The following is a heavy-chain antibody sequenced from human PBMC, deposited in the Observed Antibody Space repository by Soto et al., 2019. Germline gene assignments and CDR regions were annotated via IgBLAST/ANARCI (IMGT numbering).Heavy chain of an antibody. CDR2: INPNSGGT. J-gene: IGHJ6*02. CDR1: GYTFTGYY. Sequence: ASVKVSCKASGYTFTGYYMHWVRQAPGQGLEWMGWINPNSGGTNYAQKFQGRVTMTRDTSISTAYMELSRLRSDDTAVYYCARDPVDYGDYGGVPKYYGMDVWGQGTTVTVSS. V-gene: IGHV1-2*02. CDR3: ARDPVDYGDYGGVPKYYGMDV. D-gene: IGHD4-17*01.